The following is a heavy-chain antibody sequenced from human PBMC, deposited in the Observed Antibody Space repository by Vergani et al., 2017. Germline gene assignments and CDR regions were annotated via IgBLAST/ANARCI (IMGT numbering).Heavy chain of an antibody. CDR3: AKIRSDDSSGYCFDY. Sequence: EVQLLESGGGLVQPGGSLRLSCAASGFTFSSYAMSWVRQAPGKGLEWVSASSGSGGSTYYADSVKARFTSSRDNSKNTLYLQMNSLRAEDPAVYYCAKIRSDDSSGYCFDYWGQGTLVTVSS. J-gene: IGHJ4*02. D-gene: IGHD3-22*01. CDR2: SSGSGGST. V-gene: IGHV3-23*01. CDR1: GFTFSSYA.